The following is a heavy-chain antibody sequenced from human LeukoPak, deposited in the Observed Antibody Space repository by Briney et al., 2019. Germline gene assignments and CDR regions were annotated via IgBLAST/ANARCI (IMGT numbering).Heavy chain of an antibody. CDR1: GFTFSSYA. CDR2: MSGSGGST. Sequence: GGSLRLSCAATGFTFSSYAMSWVRQAPGKGLEWVSSMSGSGGSTYYADSVKGRFTISRDDSKNTLYLQMNSLRAEDTAVYYCARVRYGELDVWGQGTTVTVSS. CDR3: ARVRYGELDV. D-gene: IGHD4-17*01. J-gene: IGHJ6*02. V-gene: IGHV3-23*01.